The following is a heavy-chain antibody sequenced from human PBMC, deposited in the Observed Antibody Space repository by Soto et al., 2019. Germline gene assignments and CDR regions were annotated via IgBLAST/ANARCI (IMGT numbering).Heavy chain of an antibody. Sequence: SETLSLTCTVSGGSISSYYWSWIRQPPGKGLEWIGYIYYSGSTNYNPSLKSRVTISVDTSKNQFSLKLSSVTAADTAVYYCARSPPIDILTGYYNDTTLYYYSNGMDVWGQGTTVTVS. CDR3: ARSPPIDILTGYYNDTTLYYYSNGMDV. V-gene: IGHV4-59*01. CDR1: GGSISSYY. CDR2: IYYSGST. D-gene: IGHD3-9*01. J-gene: IGHJ6*02.